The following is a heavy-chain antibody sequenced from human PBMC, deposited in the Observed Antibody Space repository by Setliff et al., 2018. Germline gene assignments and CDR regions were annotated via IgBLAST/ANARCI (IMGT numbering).Heavy chain of an antibody. D-gene: IGHD3-10*01. CDR2: IIPIFGTA. Sequence: SVKVSCKASGGTFSSYTINWVRQAPGQGLEWMGGIIPIFGTANHAQNFQGRVTITADESTDTAYMELSSLTSDDTAVYYCAGHRGVEGTPVDYWGQGTLV. CDR1: GGTFSSYT. J-gene: IGHJ4*02. V-gene: IGHV1-69*13. CDR3: AGHRGVEGTPVDY.